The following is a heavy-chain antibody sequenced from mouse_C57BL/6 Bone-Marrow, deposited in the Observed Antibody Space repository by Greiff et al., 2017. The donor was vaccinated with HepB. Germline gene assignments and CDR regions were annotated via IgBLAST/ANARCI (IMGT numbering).Heavy chain of an antibody. CDR2: IYPRSGNT. D-gene: IGHD1-1*01. V-gene: IGHV1-81*01. CDR1: GYTFTSYG. J-gene: IGHJ2*01. Sequence: VMLVESGAELARPGASVKLSCKASGYTFTSYGISWVKQRTGQGLEWIGEIYPRSGNTYYNEKFKGKATLTADKSSSTAYMELRSLTSEDSAVYFCARLRFYYYGYYFDYWGQGTTLTVSS. CDR3: ARLRFYYYGYYFDY.